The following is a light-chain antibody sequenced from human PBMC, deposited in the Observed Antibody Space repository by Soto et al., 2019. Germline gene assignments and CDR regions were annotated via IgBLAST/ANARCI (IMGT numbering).Light chain of an antibody. CDR1: QSVFFNPNNKNY. V-gene: IGKV4-1*01. Sequence: DIVMTQSPDSLAVSLGERATINCKSSQSVFFNPNNKNYLAWYQQKPGQPPKLLIYWASTRESGVPDRFSGSGSGTDFTLTISSLQAEDVAFYYCQQYYNIPPTFGQGTKVEI. CDR3: QQYYNIPPT. CDR2: WAS. J-gene: IGKJ1*01.